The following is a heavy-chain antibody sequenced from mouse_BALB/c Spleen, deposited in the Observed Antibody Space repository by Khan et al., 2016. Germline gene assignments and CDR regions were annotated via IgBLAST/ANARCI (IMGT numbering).Heavy chain of an antibody. CDR3: ASAVSHYVGFDY. CDR1: GYTFTSYE. D-gene: IGHD1-2*01. CDR2: NFPGDGRT. V-gene: IGHV1-85*01. Sequence: QVQLQQSGDDLVKPGASVKLSCKASGYTFTSYEINWVRQRPGQGIEWVGWNFPGDGRTKYNEKFKGKATLTTDKASSTSDLQLSRPTSSTSAVYFCASAVSHYVGFDYRCHGTTRTFSS. J-gene: IGHJ2*01.